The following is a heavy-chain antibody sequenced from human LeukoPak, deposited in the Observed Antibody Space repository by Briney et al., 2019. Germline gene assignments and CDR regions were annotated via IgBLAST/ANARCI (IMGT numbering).Heavy chain of an antibody. Sequence: GRSLRLSCAASGFTFDDYTMHWVRQAPGKGLEWVSLISWDGGSTYYADSVKGRFTISRDNSKNSLYLQMNSLRTEDTALYYCAKDSTHSFGGVDYWGQGTLVTVSS. CDR3: AKDSTHSFGGVDY. V-gene: IGHV3-43*01. J-gene: IGHJ4*02. D-gene: IGHD3-10*01. CDR2: ISWDGGST. CDR1: GFTFDDYT.